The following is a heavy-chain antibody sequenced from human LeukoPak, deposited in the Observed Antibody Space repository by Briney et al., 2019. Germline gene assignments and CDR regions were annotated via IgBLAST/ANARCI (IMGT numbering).Heavy chain of an antibody. Sequence: ASVKVSCKASGYTFTGYYMHWVRQAPGQGLEWMGWINPNSGGTNYAQKFQGRVTMTRDTSISTAYMELSRLRSDDTAVYYCASWPVGGKQVGATSGAFDIWGQGTMVTVSS. CDR2: INPNSGGT. CDR3: ASWPVGGKQVGATSGAFDI. V-gene: IGHV1-2*02. D-gene: IGHD1-26*01. J-gene: IGHJ3*02. CDR1: GYTFTGYY.